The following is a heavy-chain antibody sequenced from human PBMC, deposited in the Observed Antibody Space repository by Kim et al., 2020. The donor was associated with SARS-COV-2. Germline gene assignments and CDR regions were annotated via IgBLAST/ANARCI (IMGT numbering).Heavy chain of an antibody. D-gene: IGHD3-10*01. CDR3: AGLLDGELSYYYYGMDV. J-gene: IGHJ6*04. V-gene: IGHV3-30*04. CDR1: GFTFSSYA. CDR2: ISYDGSNK. Sequence: GGSLRLSCAASGFTFSSYAMHWVRQAPGKGLEWVAVISYDGSNKYYADSVKGRFTISRDNSKNTLYLQMNSLRAEDTAVYYCAGLLDGELSYYYYGMDVWGKGTTVTVSS.